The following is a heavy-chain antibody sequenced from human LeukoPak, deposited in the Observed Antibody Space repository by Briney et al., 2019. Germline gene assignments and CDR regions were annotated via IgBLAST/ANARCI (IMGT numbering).Heavy chain of an antibody. CDR3: ARDRGSGSYYVYFDY. V-gene: IGHV1-46*03. Sequence: GASVKVSCKASGYTFTNYYMHWVRQAPGQGLEWMGIINPSGGSTSYAQKFQGRVTMTRDTSTSTVYMELSSLRSEDTAVYYCARDRGSGSYYVYFDYWGQGTLVTVSS. D-gene: IGHD3-10*01. CDR2: INPSGGST. CDR1: GYTFTNYY. J-gene: IGHJ4*02.